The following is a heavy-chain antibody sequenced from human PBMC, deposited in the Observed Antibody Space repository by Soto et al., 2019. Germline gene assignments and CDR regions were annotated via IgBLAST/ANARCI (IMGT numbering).Heavy chain of an antibody. CDR3: ARGGIAAAGKVVRWFDP. J-gene: IGHJ5*02. V-gene: IGHV4-34*01. D-gene: IGHD6-13*01. CDR2: INHSGST. CDR1: GGSSSGYY. Sequence: SETLSLTCAVYGGSSSGYYWSGFPHPPGKGLEWIGEINHSGSTNYNPSLKSRVTISVDTSKNQFSLKLSSVTAADTAVYYCARGGIAAAGKVVRWFDPWGQGTLVTVSS.